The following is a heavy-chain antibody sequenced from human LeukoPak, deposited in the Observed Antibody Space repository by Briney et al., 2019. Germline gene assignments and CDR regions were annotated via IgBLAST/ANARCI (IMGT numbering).Heavy chain of an antibody. D-gene: IGHD3-10*01. CDR2: IYYSGST. V-gene: IGHV4-59*08. Sequence: SETLSLTCTVSGGSISSYYWSWIRQPPGKGLEWIGYIYYSGSTSYNPSLKSRVTISVDTSKNQFSLKLSSVTAADTAVYYCARLYYYGSGSYYYYYYYMDVWGKGTTVTISS. CDR1: GGSISSYY. J-gene: IGHJ6*03. CDR3: ARLYYYGSGSYYYYYYYMDV.